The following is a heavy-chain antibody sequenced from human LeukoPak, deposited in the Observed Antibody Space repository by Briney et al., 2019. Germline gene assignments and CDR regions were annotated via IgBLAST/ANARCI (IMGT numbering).Heavy chain of an antibody. CDR1: GFIFSSYA. Sequence: GGALRLSCAASGFIFSSYAMSWVRQAPGKGLKWVSAISGSVGSTYYADSVKGRFTISRDNSKNTLYLQMNSLRAEDTAIYYCAKGMATISFDAFDIWGQGTMVTVSS. J-gene: IGHJ3*02. D-gene: IGHD5-24*01. CDR3: AKGMATISFDAFDI. CDR2: ISGSVGST. V-gene: IGHV3-23*01.